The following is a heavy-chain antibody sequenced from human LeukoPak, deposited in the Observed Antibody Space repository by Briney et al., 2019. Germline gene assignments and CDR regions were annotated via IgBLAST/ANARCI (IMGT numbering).Heavy chain of an antibody. J-gene: IGHJ4*02. D-gene: IGHD2-15*01. Sequence: GGSLRLSCAASGFTFSSYEMNWVRQAPGKGLEWVSYISSSGSTIYYADSVKGRFTISRDNAKNSLYLQMNSLKSEDTAVYYCTTIRGFCSGRSCLGYWGQGTLVTVSS. CDR3: TTIRGFCSGRSCLGY. CDR1: GFTFSSYE. CDR2: ISSSGSTI. V-gene: IGHV3-48*03.